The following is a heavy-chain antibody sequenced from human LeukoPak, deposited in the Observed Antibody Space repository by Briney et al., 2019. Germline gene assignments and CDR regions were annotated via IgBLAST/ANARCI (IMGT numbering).Heavy chain of an antibody. J-gene: IGHJ3*02. CDR2: ISRTGNTI. V-gene: IGHV3-11*01. D-gene: IGHD1-26*01. CDR1: GFIFNDYY. CDR3: AKDLYSGSYAQVDAFDI. Sequence: GGSLRLSCAASGFIFNDYYMSWIRQAPGKGLEWLSYISRTGNTIYYRDSVKGRFTISRDNANNLLHLQMDNLRAEDTAVYYCAKDLYSGSYAQVDAFDIWGQGTMVTVSS.